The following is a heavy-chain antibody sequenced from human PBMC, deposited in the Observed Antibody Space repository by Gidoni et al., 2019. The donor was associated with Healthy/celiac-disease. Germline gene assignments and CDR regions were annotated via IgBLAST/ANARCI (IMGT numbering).Heavy chain of an antibody. V-gene: IGHV3-30*18. Sequence: QVQLVESGGGVVQPGRSLRLSCAASGFTFSSYGMHWVRQAPGKGLEWVAVISYDGSNKYYADSVKGRFTISRDNSKNTLYLQMNSLRTEDTAVYYCAKARGYIWFGERGAFDIWGQGTMVTVSS. J-gene: IGHJ3*02. CDR1: GFTFSSYG. CDR2: ISYDGSNK. D-gene: IGHD3-10*01. CDR3: AKARGYIWFGERGAFDI.